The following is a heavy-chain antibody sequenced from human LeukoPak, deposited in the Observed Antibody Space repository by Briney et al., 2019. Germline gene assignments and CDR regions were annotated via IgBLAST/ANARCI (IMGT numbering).Heavy chain of an antibody. CDR2: IYPRDGST. J-gene: IGHJ4*02. D-gene: IGHD1-26*01. V-gene: IGHV1-46*01. Sequence: GASVTVSCKASGYSFTSNYIHWVRQAPGQGLEWMGMIYPRDGSTSYAQRFQDRVTVTRDTSTSTVHMELSGLRSEDAAVYYCAIHGSYYSVTDFDYWGQGTLVTVSS. CDR3: AIHGSYYSVTDFDY. CDR1: GYSFTSNY.